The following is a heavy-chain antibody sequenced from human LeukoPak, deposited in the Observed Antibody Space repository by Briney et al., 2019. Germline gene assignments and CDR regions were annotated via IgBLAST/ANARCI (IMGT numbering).Heavy chain of an antibody. Sequence: GGSLRLSCAASGFTVSSNYMSWVRQAPGKGLEWVSVIYSGGSTYYADSVKGGFTISRDNSKNTLYLQMNSLRAEDTAVYYCARERHKAAAGPFFDYWGQGTLVTVSS. CDR3: ARERHKAAAGPFFDY. CDR2: IYSGGST. D-gene: IGHD6-13*01. CDR1: GFTVSSNY. J-gene: IGHJ4*02. V-gene: IGHV3-53*01.